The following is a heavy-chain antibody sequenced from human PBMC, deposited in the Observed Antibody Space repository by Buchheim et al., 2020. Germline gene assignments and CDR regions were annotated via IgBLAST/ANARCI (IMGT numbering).Heavy chain of an antibody. J-gene: IGHJ4*02. V-gene: IGHV3-30-3*01. D-gene: IGHD3-10*01. CDR1: GFTFSSYA. CDR2: ISYDGSNK. CDR3: ARKIWFGELKYFDY. Sequence: QVQLVESGGGVVQPGRSLRLSCAASGFTFSSYAMHWVRQAPGKGLEWVAVISYDGSNKYYADSVKGRFTISRDNSKNTLYLQMNSLRAEDTAVYYCARKIWFGELKYFDYWGQGTL.